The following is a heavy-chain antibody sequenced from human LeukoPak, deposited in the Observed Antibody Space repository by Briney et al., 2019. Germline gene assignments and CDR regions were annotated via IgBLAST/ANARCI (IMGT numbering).Heavy chain of an antibody. D-gene: IGHD6-13*01. CDR3: ARDGRQPGNFDY. V-gene: IGHV4-34*01. J-gene: IGHJ4*02. CDR2: INHSGST. CDR1: GGSFSGYY. Sequence: SETLSLTCAVYGGSFSGYYWSWIRQPPGKGLEWIGEINHSGSTYYNPSLKSRVTISVDTSKNQFSLKLSSVTAADTAVYYCARDGRQPGNFDYWGQGTLVTVSS.